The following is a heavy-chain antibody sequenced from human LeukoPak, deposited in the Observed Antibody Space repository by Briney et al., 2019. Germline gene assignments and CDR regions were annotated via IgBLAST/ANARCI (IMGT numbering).Heavy chain of an antibody. CDR2: ISAYNGNT. CDR3: ARDPSAPTYYDFWSGSARGYYGVDV. Sequence: GASVKVSCKASGYTFTSYGISWVRQAPGQGLEWMGWISAYNGNTNYAQKLQGRVTMTTDTSTSTAYMELRSLRSDDTAVYYCARDPSAPTYYDFWSGSARGYYGVDVWGQGTTVTVSS. CDR1: GYTFTSYG. J-gene: IGHJ6*02. D-gene: IGHD3-3*01. V-gene: IGHV1-18*01.